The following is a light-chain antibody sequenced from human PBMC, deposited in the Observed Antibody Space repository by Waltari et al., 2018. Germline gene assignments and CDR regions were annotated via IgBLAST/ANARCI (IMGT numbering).Light chain of an antibody. J-gene: IGLJ3*02. CDR3: CTYTGGYTWV. Sequence: QSALTQPRSVSGSPGQSVTISCTGTSGDIGDPDRVSWYQQPPGTAPKLMIYDVSKRPSGVPDRFSGSKSGYTASLTISGLQPDDEADYYCCTYTGGYTWVFGGGTKLTVL. CDR2: DVS. CDR1: SGDIGDPDR. V-gene: IGLV2-11*01.